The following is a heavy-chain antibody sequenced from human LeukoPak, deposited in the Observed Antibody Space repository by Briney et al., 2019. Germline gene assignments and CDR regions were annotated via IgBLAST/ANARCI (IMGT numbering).Heavy chain of an antibody. V-gene: IGHV4-39*07. J-gene: IGHJ6*04. Sequence: RPSETLSLTCIVSGGSISSSNYYWGWIRQSPGKGLEWIGSIYSRGSTYYNPSLKSRVIVSSDMSKNQFSLMLNSVTAADTAVYYCAREWGATVTVGPRDVWGKGTTVTVSS. D-gene: IGHD4-17*01. CDR1: GGSISSSNYY. CDR3: AREWGATVTVGPRDV. CDR2: IYSRGST.